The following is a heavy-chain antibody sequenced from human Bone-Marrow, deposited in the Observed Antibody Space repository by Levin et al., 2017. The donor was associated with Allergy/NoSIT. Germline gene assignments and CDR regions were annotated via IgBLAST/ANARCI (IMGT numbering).Heavy chain of an antibody. CDR3: ARDALRGREYDPFDI. CDR2: IKQDGSEK. Sequence: GESLKISCAASGFTFTRYWMSWVRQAPGKGLEWVADIKQDGSEKYYVASVKGRFTISRDNAKNSLYLQMNGLRAEDTAVYYCARDALRGREYDPFDIWGQGTMVTVSS. V-gene: IGHV3-7*01. D-gene: IGHD3-10*01. CDR1: GFTFTRYW. J-gene: IGHJ3*02.